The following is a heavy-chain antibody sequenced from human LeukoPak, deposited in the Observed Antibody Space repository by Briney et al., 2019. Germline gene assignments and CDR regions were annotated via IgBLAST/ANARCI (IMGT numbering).Heavy chain of an antibody. CDR3: VKRVVAGTGRGFDI. Sequence: PGGSLRLSCAASGLTFSSYAMNWVRQAPGKGLEWVSLISGSGDSTDYADSVKGRFTISRDNSKNTLYLQINSLRADDTAVYYCVKRVVAGTGRGFDIWGQGTLVTVSS. D-gene: IGHD6-19*01. J-gene: IGHJ3*02. CDR2: ISGSGDST. V-gene: IGHV3-23*01. CDR1: GLTFSSYA.